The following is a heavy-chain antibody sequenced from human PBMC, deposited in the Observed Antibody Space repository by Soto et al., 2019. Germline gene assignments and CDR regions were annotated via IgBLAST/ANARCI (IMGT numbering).Heavy chain of an antibody. CDR1: GFTFSSYS. D-gene: IGHD2-2*03. Sequence: GGSLRLSCAASGFTFSSYSMNWVRQAPGKGLEWVSSISSSSSYIYYADSVKGRFTISRDNAKNSLYLQMNSLRAEDTAVYYCARYGHCSSTSCYGWAGYYYYYGMDVWGQGTTVTVSS. CDR3: ARYGHCSSTSCYGWAGYYYYYGMDV. J-gene: IGHJ6*02. CDR2: ISSSSSYI. V-gene: IGHV3-21*01.